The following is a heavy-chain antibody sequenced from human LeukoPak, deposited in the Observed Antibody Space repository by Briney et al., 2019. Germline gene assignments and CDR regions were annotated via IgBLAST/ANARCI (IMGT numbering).Heavy chain of an antibody. Sequence: GVSLRLFCAASGFTFSSYAMSWVRQAPGKGLEWVSAISCSGGSTYYADSVKDRFTISRDNSKNTLYLQMNSLRAEDTAVYYCAKPVASRRAFDIWGQGTMVTVSS. V-gene: IGHV3-23*01. D-gene: IGHD2-15*01. CDR1: GFTFSSYA. CDR2: ISCSGGST. CDR3: AKPVASRRAFDI. J-gene: IGHJ3*02.